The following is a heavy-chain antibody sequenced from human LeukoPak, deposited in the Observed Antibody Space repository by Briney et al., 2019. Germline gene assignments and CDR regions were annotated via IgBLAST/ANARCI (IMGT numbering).Heavy chain of an antibody. CDR3: ARGRRITIFGVVIQWAFDI. V-gene: IGHV4-4*07. CDR1: GGSISSFY. D-gene: IGHD3-3*01. J-gene: IGHJ3*02. CDR2: IYTSVST. Sequence: SETLSLTCTVSGGSISSFYWSWIRQPAGKGLEWIGRIYTSVSTNYNPSLNSRVTISVDTSKNQFSLKLSSVTAADTAVYYCARGRRITIFGVVIQWAFDIWGQGTMVTVSS.